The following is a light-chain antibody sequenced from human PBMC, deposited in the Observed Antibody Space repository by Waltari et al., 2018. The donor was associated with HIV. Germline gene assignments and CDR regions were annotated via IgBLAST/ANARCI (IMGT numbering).Light chain of an antibody. CDR1: NIESKS. V-gene: IGLV3-21*02. Sequence: SYVLIPPPSVSVAPGQTATITCGGNNIESKSVTWYQQKPGPAPVLVVSDDHDRPSGIPERVSGSNSGNTATLTISRVEAGDEADYYCQVWDSSRGLSFVFGSGTKVTVL. CDR3: QVWDSSRGLSFV. CDR2: DDH. J-gene: IGLJ1*01.